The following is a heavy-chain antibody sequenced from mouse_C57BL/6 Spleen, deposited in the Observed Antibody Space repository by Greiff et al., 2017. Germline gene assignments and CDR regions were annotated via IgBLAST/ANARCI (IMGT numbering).Heavy chain of an antibody. J-gene: IGHJ4*01. CDR3: ARGLLRSHYYAMDY. D-gene: IGHD1-1*01. V-gene: IGHV5-17*01. CDR1: GFTFSDYG. CDR2: ISSGSSTI. Sequence: EVKLVESGGGLVKPRGSLKLSCAASGFTFSDYGMHWVRQAPEKGLEWVAYISSGSSTIYYADTVKGRFTIARDNAKNTLFLQMTSLRSEDTAMYYCARGLLRSHYYAMDYWGQGTSVTVSS.